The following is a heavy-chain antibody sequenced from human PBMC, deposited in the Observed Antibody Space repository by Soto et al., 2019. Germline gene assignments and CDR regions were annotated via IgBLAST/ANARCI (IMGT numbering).Heavy chain of an antibody. J-gene: IGHJ3*02. CDR3: ARGYSSSWYSAFDI. D-gene: IGHD6-13*01. V-gene: IGHV1-69*13. Sequence: ASVKVSCKXSGGTFSSYAISWVRQAPGQGPEWMGGIIPIFGTANYAQKFQGGVTITADESTSTAYMELSSLRSEDTAVYYCARGYSSSWYSAFDIWGQGTMVTVSS. CDR2: IIPIFGTA. CDR1: GGTFSSYA.